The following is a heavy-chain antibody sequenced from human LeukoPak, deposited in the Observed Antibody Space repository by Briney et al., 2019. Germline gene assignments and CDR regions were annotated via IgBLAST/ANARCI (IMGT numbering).Heavy chain of an antibody. CDR2: IYYSGST. CDR3: ARQYSDILTGYHRGELYLYFDL. CDR1: GGSISSSSYC. D-gene: IGHD3-9*01. Sequence: SETLSLTCTVSGGSISSSSYCWGWIRQPPGKGLEWIGCIYYSGSTYYNPSLKSRATVSLDTSKNQFSLKLSSVAAADTAVYYCARQYSDILTGYHRGELYLYFDLWGRGTLVTVSS. J-gene: IGHJ2*01. V-gene: IGHV4-39*01.